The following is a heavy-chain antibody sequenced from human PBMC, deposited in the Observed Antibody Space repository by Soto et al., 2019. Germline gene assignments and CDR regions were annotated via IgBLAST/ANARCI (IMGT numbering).Heavy chain of an antibody. CDR3: ARDSVITIFGVVIERFFAY. CDR1: GFTFSSYW. Sequence: GGSLRLSCAASGFTFSSYWMSWVRQAPGKGLEWVANIKQDGSEKYYVDSVKGRFTISRDNAKNSLYLQMNSLRAEDTAVYYCARDSVITIFGVVIERFFAYRGQGTLVTVSS. V-gene: IGHV3-7*01. CDR2: IKQDGSEK. J-gene: IGHJ4*02. D-gene: IGHD3-3*01.